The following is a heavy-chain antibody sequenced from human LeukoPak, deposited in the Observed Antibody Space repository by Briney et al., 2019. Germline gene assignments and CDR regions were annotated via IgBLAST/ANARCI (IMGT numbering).Heavy chain of an antibody. CDR1: GGSISSYY. CDR3: ARKPSGSSRYDY. D-gene: IGHD6-25*01. CDR2: IYDSGST. V-gene: IGHV4-59*01. J-gene: IGHJ4*02. Sequence: SETLSLTCTVSGGSISSYYWTWIRQPSGKGLEWIGFIYDSGSTYYNPSLKSRVTISLDTSKNQFSLKMSSVTAADTAVYYCARKPSGSSRYDYWGQGTLVTVSS.